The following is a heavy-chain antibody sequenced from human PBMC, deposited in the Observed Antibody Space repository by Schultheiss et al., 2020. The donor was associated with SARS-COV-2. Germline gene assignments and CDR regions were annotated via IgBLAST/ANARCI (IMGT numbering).Heavy chain of an antibody. D-gene: IGHD1-20*01. J-gene: IGHJ5*02. CDR2: IFHRGNA. Sequence: SQTLSLTCTVSGGSISSTSHYWGWIRQPPGKGLEWIGSIFHRGNAYYNPSLKSRVTFSVDTSKNQFSLNLASVTAADTALYYCARQGGLTGTWGNWFDPWGQGTLVTVSS. V-gene: IGHV4-39*01. CDR3: ARQGGLTGTWGNWFDP. CDR1: GGSISSTSHY.